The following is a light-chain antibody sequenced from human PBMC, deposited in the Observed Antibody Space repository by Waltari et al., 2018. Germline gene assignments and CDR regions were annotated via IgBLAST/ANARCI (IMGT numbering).Light chain of an antibody. V-gene: IGKV1-39*01. CDR3: QQSYSAPDN. CDR1: RPISTH. CDR2: SAS. Sequence: DVQMTQSPSSLSAFVGDSVTITCRACRPISTHLNWYQQRPGKAPRVLIFSASNLQSGVPSRFSANASGTDFALTISSLQPEDFATYYCQQSYSAPDNFGPGTNLEIK. J-gene: IGKJ2*01.